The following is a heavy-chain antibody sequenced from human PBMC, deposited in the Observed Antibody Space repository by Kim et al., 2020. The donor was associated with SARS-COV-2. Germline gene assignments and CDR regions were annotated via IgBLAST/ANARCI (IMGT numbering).Heavy chain of an antibody. J-gene: IGHJ4*02. CDR3: ARDWKMRGYYGSGSYYNDY. V-gene: IGHV3-53*01. D-gene: IGHD3-10*01. Sequence: GGSLRLSCAASGFTVSSNYMSWVRQAPGKGLEWVSVIYSGGSTYYADSVKGRFTISRDNSKNTLYLQMNSLRAEDTAVYYCARDWKMRGYYGSGSYYNDYWGQGTLVTVSS. CDR1: GFTVSSNY. CDR2: IYSGGST.